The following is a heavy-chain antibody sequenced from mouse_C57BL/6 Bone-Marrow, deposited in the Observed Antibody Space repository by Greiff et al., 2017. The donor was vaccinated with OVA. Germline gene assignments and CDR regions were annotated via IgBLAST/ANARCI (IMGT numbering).Heavy chain of an antibody. CDR3: AREANLLWYPYYYAMDY. CDR1: GFSLTSYG. J-gene: IGHJ4*01. CDR2: IWSGGST. V-gene: IGHV2-2*01. Sequence: QVHVKQSGPGLVQPSQSLSITCTASGFSLTSYGVHWVRQSPGKGLEWLGVIWSGGSTDYNAAFISRLSISKDNSKSQVFFKMNSLQADDTAIYYWAREANLLWYPYYYAMDYWGQGTSVTVSS. D-gene: IGHD2-1*01.